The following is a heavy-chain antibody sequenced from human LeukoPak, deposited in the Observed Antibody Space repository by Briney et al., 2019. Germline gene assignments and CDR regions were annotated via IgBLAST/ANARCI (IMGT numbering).Heavy chain of an antibody. J-gene: IGHJ4*02. Sequence: GGSLRLSCAASGFTFSSYSMNWVRQAPGKGLEWVSYISSSGSTIYYADSVKGRFTISRDNAKNSLYLQMNSLRAEDTAVYYCARVRGYSYGHFDYWGQGTLVTVSS. D-gene: IGHD5-18*01. CDR3: ARVRGYSYGHFDY. V-gene: IGHV3-48*04. CDR1: GFTFSSYS. CDR2: ISSSGSTI.